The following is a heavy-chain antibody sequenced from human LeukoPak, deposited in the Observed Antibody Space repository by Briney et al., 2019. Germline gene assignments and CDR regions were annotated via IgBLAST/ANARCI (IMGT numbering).Heavy chain of an antibody. CDR3: ARVGGRYSPLGY. Sequence: AGGSLRLSCAASGFTFSSYWMSWVRQAPGKGLEWEANIKQDGSEKYYVDSVKGRFTISRDNDKNSLFLQMTSLRAEDTAVYYCARVGGRYSPLGYWGQGTLVTVSS. J-gene: IGHJ4*02. D-gene: IGHD3-16*02. CDR2: IKQDGSEK. V-gene: IGHV3-7*01. CDR1: GFTFSSYW.